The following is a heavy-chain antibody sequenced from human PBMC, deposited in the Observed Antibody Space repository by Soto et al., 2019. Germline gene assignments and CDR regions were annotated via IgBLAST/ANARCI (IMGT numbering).Heavy chain of an antibody. Sequence: PXASLKISCNGSGYSFTSYWISWVRQMPGKGLEWMGRIDPSDSYTNYSPSFQGHVTISADKSISTAYLQWSSLKASDTAMYYCARQGNAGADRLYYYYGMDVWGQGTTVTASS. CDR2: IDPSDSYT. J-gene: IGHJ6*02. V-gene: IGHV5-10-1*01. CDR1: GYSFTSYW. D-gene: IGHD1-1*01. CDR3: ARQGNAGADRLYYYYGMDV.